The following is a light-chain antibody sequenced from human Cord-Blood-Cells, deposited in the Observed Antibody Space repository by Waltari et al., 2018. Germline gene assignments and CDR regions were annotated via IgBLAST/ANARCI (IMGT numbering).Light chain of an antibody. CDR3: SSYTSSSTYV. CDR2: EVS. V-gene: IGLV2-14*01. CDR1: RSDVGGYIY. J-gene: IGLJ1*01. Sequence: QSALTQPASVSGSPGQSITISCTATRSDVGGYIYVSWYQQHPGKAHKLMIYEVSNRPSGVSNRFSGSKSVNTASLTISGLQAEDEADYYCSSYTSSSTYVFGTGTKVTVL.